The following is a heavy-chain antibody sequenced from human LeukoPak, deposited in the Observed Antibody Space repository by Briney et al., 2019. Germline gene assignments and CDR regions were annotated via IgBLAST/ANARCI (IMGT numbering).Heavy chain of an antibody. CDR2: INPSGGST. V-gene: IGHV1-46*01. D-gene: IGHD2-2*01. CDR1: GYTXTSYY. J-gene: IGHJ4*02. Sequence: ASVKVSCKASGYTXTSYYMHWVRQAPGQGLEWMGIINPSGGSTSYAQKFQGRVTMTRDTSTSTVYMELSSLRSEDTAVYFCARDGPTAAPFDYWGQGTLVTVSS. CDR3: ARDGPTAAPFDY.